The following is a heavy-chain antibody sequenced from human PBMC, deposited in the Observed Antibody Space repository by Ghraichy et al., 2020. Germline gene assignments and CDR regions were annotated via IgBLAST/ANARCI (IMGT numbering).Heavy chain of an antibody. CDR3: ARDRRGITIFHAVDI. D-gene: IGHD3-3*01. V-gene: IGHV4-31*11. J-gene: IGHJ3*02. CDR1: GGSIIGGDYY. Sequence: SETLSLTCVVSGGSIIGGDYYWTWIRQHPGKGLEWIGYIYYTGSTYYNPSLKSRVTISVDTSKNQFSLKLNSVTAADTAVYYCARDRRGITIFHAVDIWGQGTMVTVSS. CDR2: IYYTGST.